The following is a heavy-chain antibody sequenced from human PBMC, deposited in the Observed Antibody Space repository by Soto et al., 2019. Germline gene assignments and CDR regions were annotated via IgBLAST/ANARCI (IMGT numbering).Heavy chain of an antibody. CDR1: GGTFSNYA. Sequence: QVQLVQSGAEVKKPGSSVKVSCKVSGGTFSNYAIDWVRLAPGHGLEWMGGIVPIFGTTYYTQKFQGRATIIADDSTTIAYLEMSSLRSEDTAIYYCARVEAVAGLYNYHGLDVWGQGTAVTVSS. CDR2: IVPIFGTT. V-gene: IGHV1-69*12. J-gene: IGHJ6*02. D-gene: IGHD6-19*01. CDR3: ARVEAVAGLYNYHGLDV.